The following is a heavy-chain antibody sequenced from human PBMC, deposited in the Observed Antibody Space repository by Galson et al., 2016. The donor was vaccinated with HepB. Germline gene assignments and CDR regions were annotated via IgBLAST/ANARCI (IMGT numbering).Heavy chain of an antibody. Sequence: QSGAEVKKPGESLKISCEVSGYSFASYWIGWVRQLPGKGLEWMGIIYPGDSDTRYSPSFQGPVTISADKSINTAYLQWSSLKASDTAMYYCETQRGVVTTTGYFQHWGQGTLVTVSS. V-gene: IGHV5-51*01. CDR2: IYPGDSDT. D-gene: IGHD4-23*01. J-gene: IGHJ1*01. CDR1: GYSFASYW. CDR3: ETQRGVVTTTGYFQH.